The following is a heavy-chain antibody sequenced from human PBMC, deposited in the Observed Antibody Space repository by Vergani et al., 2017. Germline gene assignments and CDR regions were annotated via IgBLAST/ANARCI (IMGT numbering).Heavy chain of an antibody. CDR2: IIPIFGTA. CDR1: GGTFSSYA. D-gene: IGHD5-24*01. V-gene: IGHV1-69*01. J-gene: IGHJ4*02. Sequence: QVQLVQSGAEVKKPGSSVKVSCKASGGTFSSYAISWVRQAPGQGLEWMGGIIPIFGTANYAQKFQGRVTITADESTSTAYMELSSLRSEDTAVYYCAVSARGVATSLGISYFDYWGQGTLVTVSS. CDR3: AVSARGVATSLGISYFDY.